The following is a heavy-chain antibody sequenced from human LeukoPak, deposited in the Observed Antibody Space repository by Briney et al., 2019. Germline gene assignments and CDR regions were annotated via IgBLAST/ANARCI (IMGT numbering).Heavy chain of an antibody. CDR2: ISSSSNYI. CDR3: ARDPYYYGSGSYYSPTDYYYYYMDV. D-gene: IGHD3-10*01. CDR1: GFTFRSYN. V-gene: IGHV3-21*01. J-gene: IGHJ6*03. Sequence: PGGSLRLSCVASGFTFRSYNMNWVRQAPGKGLEWVSSISSSSNYIYYADSVKGRFTISRDNAKNSLYLQMNSLRAEDTAVYYCARDPYYYGSGSYYSPTDYYYYYMDVWGKGTTVTVSS.